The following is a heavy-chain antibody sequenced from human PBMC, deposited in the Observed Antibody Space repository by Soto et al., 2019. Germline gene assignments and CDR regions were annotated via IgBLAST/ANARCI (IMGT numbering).Heavy chain of an antibody. J-gene: IGHJ6*02. CDR2: INPNSGGT. Sequence: ASVKVSCKASGGTFSSYAISWVRQAPGQGLEWMGWINPNSGGTNYAQKFQGWVTMTRDTSISTAYMELSRLRSDDTAVYYCARDGGGSGYYGMDVWGQGTTVTVSS. CDR1: GGTFSSYA. CDR3: ARDGGGSGYYGMDV. V-gene: IGHV1-2*04. D-gene: IGHD3-16*01.